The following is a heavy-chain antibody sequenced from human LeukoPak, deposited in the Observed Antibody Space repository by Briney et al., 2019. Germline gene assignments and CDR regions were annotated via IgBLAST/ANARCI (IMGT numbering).Heavy chain of an antibody. Sequence: SETLSLTCTVSGGSISSYYWSWIRQPPGKGLEWIGYIYYSGSTNDNPSLKSRVTISVDKSKNQFSLKLTSVTAADTAVYYCARTGDRVFDYWGQGTLVTVSS. CDR3: ARTGDRVFDY. CDR1: GGSISSYY. CDR2: IYYSGST. J-gene: IGHJ4*02. D-gene: IGHD7-27*01. V-gene: IGHV4-59*12.